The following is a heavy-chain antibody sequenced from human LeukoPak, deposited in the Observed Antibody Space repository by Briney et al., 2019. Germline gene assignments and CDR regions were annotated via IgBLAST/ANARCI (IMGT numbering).Heavy chain of an antibody. CDR3: ARDQALQLVGDS. J-gene: IGHJ4*02. D-gene: IGHD6-13*01. Sequence: GGSLRLSCAASGFTFDTHHMSWVRQAPGKGLEWLSDITGSGGTTHYSDSVTGRFTIPRDNSKNTLYLQMDSLRVEDTAVYYCARDQALQLVGDSWGQGTLVSVSS. CDR2: ITGSGGTT. V-gene: IGHV3-23*01. CDR1: GFTFDTHH.